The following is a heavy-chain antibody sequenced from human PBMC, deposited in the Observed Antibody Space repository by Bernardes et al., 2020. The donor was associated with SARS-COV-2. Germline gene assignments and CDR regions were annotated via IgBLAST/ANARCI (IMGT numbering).Heavy chain of an antibody. D-gene: IGHD3-3*01. CDR3: ATDSISGIVIMAWVY. Sequence: ASVKVSCKVSGNSLTAASIYWVRQAPGKGLEWMGSFDPQYGDPIYAQKFQGRFTMTEDTSTDTAYMELSGLRSEDTAIYYCATDSISGIVIMAWVYWGQGTLVTVS. CDR2: FDPQYGDP. CDR1: GNSLTAAS. V-gene: IGHV1-24*01. J-gene: IGHJ4*02.